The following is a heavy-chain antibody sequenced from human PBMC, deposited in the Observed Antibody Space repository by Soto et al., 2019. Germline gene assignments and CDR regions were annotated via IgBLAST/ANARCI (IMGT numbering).Heavy chain of an antibody. D-gene: IGHD6-19*01. J-gene: IGHJ5*02. CDR1: GGYVSSYY. CDR3: ARLSAGWLDP. CDR2: SGST. Sequence: QVQLQESGPGLVKPSETLSLTCTVSGGYVSSYYWSRIRQPPGKGLEWIGYSGSTNYNPSLKSRVTISVDTSKNQFSLNLSSVTAADTAVYYCARLSAGWLDPWGQGTLVTVAS. V-gene: IGHV4-59*02.